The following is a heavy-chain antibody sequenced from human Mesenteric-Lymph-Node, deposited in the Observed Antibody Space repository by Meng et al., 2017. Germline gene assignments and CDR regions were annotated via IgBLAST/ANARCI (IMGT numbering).Heavy chain of an antibody. CDR2: IYHSGST. D-gene: IGHD5-18*01. V-gene: IGHV4-4*02. Sequence: QVGGQEAGPGLVKPSETLSLTCVVSGASISSGNWWNWVRQPPGKGLEWIGDIYHSGSTNYNPSLKSRVTISVDKSKNQFSLKLSSVTAADTAVYYCASLGTWIQLWGWDAFDIWGQGTMVTVSS. J-gene: IGHJ3*02. CDR1: GASISSGNW. CDR3: ASLGTWIQLWGWDAFDI.